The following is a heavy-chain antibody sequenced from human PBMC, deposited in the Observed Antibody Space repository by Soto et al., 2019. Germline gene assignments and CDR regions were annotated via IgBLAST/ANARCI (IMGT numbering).Heavy chain of an antibody. CDR2: IIPIFGTA. J-gene: IGHJ4*02. V-gene: IGHV1-69*01. CDR3: ASAQYVRPFDY. CDR1: GGTFSSYA. Sequence: QVQLVQSGAEVKKPGSSVKVSCKASGGTFSSYAMSWVRQAPGQGLEWMGGIIPIFGTANYAQKFQGRVTITADESTSTAYMELSSVGAEDTAVYYCASAQYVRPFDYWGQGTLVTVAS. D-gene: IGHD4-4*01.